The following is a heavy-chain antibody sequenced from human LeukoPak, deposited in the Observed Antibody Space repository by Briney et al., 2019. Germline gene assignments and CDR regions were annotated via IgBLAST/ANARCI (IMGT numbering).Heavy chain of an antibody. V-gene: IGHV3-23*01. CDR3: AKWPEGAMDYFDY. Sequence: GGSLRLSCAASGFTFSSYAMSWVRQAPVKGLEWVSAISGDGTRTYYADSVKGRFTISRDNSKNTLYLEMSSLRVEDTAIYYCAKWPEGAMDYFDYWGQGTLVTVSS. CDR1: GFTFSSYA. CDR2: ISGDGTRT. D-gene: IGHD3-16*01. J-gene: IGHJ4*02.